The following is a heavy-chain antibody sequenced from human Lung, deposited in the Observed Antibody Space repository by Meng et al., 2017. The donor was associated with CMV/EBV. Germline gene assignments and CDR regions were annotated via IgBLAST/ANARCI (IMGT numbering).Heavy chain of an antibody. Sequence: SCAASGFTFDDYGMSWVRQAPGKGLEWVSGINWNGSSTGYADSVKGRFTISRDNAKNSLYLQMNSLRAEDTALYYCARVGAARPGGVYYYYGMDVWXQGTTVTVSS. CDR1: GFTFDDYG. CDR3: ARVGAARPGGVYYYYGMDV. CDR2: INWNGSST. D-gene: IGHD6-6*01. V-gene: IGHV3-20*04. J-gene: IGHJ6*02.